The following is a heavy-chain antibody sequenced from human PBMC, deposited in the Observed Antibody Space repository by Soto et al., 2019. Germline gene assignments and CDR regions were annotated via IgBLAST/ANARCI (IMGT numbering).Heavy chain of an antibody. CDR2: IRSKAKNYAT. CDR1: GFTFSGSS. D-gene: IGHD1-26*01. V-gene: IGHV3-73*01. Sequence: EVKLVESGGGLVQPGGSVKLSCAASGFTFSGSSMHWVRQASGKGLEWVGRIRSKAKNYATTYSESLKGRFIISRDDSKNTTFLQMSSLRTEDTAMYYCAIEGAGFGQWGQGTQVTVSS. CDR3: AIEGAGFGQ. J-gene: IGHJ4*02.